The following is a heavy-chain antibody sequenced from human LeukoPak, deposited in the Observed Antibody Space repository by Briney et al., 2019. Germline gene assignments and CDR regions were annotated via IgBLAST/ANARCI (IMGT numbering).Heavy chain of an antibody. CDR3: ATSDGFGELRS. D-gene: IGHD3-10*01. CDR2: FDPEDGET. Sequence: GSVKGSCKGSGYTPTELFMHWVRQAPGKRAEGMGGFDPEDGETIYAQKFQGRVTMTEDTSTDTAYMELSSLRSEDTAVYYCATSDGFGELRSWGQGTLVTVSS. V-gene: IGHV1-24*01. CDR1: GYTPTELF. J-gene: IGHJ4*02.